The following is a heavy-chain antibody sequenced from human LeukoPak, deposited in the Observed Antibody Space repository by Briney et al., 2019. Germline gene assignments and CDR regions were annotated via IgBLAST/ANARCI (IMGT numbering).Heavy chain of an antibody. D-gene: IGHD2-2*02. CDR1: GGSISSSSYY. V-gene: IGHV4-39*01. Sequence: SETLSLTCTVSGGSISSSSYYWGWIRQPPGKGLEWIGSIYYSGITYYNPSLKSRVTISVDTSKNQFSLKLSSVTAADTAVYYCARHRRYCSSTSCYTIHFDYWGQGTLVTVSS. J-gene: IGHJ4*02. CDR3: ARHRRYCSSTSCYTIHFDY. CDR2: IYYSGIT.